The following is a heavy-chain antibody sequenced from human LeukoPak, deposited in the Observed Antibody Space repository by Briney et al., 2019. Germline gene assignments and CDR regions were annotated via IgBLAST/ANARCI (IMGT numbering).Heavy chain of an antibody. Sequence: PGGSLRLSCTASGFMFSSYGMSWVRQAPGKGLEWVSGMSGPGDNTFYADSVKGRFAISRDNSKNMLFLQMSSLRAEDTAVYYCAQTHGGSPPRWFLHWGQGALVTVSS. CDR2: MSGPGDNT. V-gene: IGHV3-23*01. D-gene: IGHD4-23*01. CDR3: AQTHGGSPPRWFLH. J-gene: IGHJ4*02. CDR1: GFMFSSYG.